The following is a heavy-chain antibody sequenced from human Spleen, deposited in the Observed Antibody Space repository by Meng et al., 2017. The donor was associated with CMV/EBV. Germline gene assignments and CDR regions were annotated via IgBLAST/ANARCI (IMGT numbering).Heavy chain of an antibody. J-gene: IGHJ4*02. CDR1: GGSISSYY. CDR3: ARAVGATPPDY. Sequence: GSLRLSCTVSGGSISSYYWSWIRQPPGKGLEWIGYIYYSGYTNYNPSLKSRVTISVDTSKNQFSLKLSSVTTSDTAVYYCARAVGATPPDYWGQGTLVTVSS. D-gene: IGHD1-26*01. V-gene: IGHV4-59*01. CDR2: IYYSGYT.